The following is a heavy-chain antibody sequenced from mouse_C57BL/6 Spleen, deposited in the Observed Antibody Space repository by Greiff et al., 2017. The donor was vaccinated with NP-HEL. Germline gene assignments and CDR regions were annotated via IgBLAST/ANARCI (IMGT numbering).Heavy chain of an antibody. CDR3: ARDRGDLFAY. CDR1: GFTFSSYA. V-gene: IGHV5-4*01. D-gene: IGHD3-3*01. Sequence: EVQLVESGGGLVKPGGSLKLSCAASGFTFSSYAMSWVRQTPEKRLEWVATISDGGSYTYYPDNVKGRFTISRDNAKNNLYLQMSHLKSEDTAMYYCARDRGDLFAYWGQGTLVTVSA. CDR2: ISDGGSYT. J-gene: IGHJ3*01.